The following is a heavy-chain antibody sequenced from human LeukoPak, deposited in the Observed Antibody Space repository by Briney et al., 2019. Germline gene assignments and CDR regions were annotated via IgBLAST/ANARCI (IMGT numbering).Heavy chain of an antibody. D-gene: IGHD3-10*01. CDR1: GFTFSNYW. V-gene: IGHV3-74*01. Sequence: GGSLRLSCAASGFTFSNYWMHWVRQAPGKGLVWVSRIDGDGTTTTYADSVKGRFTISRDNVKNTLYLNMNSLRGDDTAVYYCAGGYYYSVMDVWGQGTTVTVSS. CDR3: AGGYYYSVMDV. CDR2: IDGDGTTT. J-gene: IGHJ6*02.